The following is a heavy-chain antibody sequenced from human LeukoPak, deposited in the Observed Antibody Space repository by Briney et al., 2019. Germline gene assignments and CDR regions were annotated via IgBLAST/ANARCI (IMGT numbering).Heavy chain of an antibody. Sequence: GGSLRLSCAASGFTFSSYGMHWVRQAPGKGLEWVAVISYDGSNKYYADSVKGRFTTSRDNSKNTLYLQMNSLRAEDTAVYYCAKDGTRVFGSSLDYWGQGTLVTVSS. CDR3: AKDGTRVFGSSLDY. CDR1: GFTFSSYG. D-gene: IGHD3-10*01. V-gene: IGHV3-30*18. CDR2: ISYDGSNK. J-gene: IGHJ4*02.